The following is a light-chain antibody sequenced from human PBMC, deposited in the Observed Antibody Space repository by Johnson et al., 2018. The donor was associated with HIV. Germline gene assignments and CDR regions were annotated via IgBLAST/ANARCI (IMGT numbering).Light chain of an antibody. J-gene: IGLJ1*01. CDR2: SNN. Sequence: QSVLTQPPSVSAAPGQKVTISCSGSSSNIGNNYVSWYQQLPVTAPKLLIYSNNQRPSGVPDRSSGTTSGTSASLAISGLQSGDEADYYCGTWDSSLRGVFGTGTKVTVL. CDR3: GTWDSSLRGV. V-gene: IGLV1-51*02. CDR1: SSNIGNNY.